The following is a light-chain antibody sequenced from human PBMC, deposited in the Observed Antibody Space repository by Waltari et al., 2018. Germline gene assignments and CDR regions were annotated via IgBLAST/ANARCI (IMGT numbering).Light chain of an antibody. Sequence: QSALTQPASVSGSPGQSITISCPGTSSAIGRYNTVSWYQQYPGKAPQIIIYEVKNRPSGVSTRFSGSTSGNTASLTISALQADDEAYFYCSSYTGDNILLFGGGTKVTVL. CDR3: SSYTGDNILL. CDR1: SSAIGRYNT. CDR2: EVK. J-gene: IGLJ3*02. V-gene: IGLV2-14*01.